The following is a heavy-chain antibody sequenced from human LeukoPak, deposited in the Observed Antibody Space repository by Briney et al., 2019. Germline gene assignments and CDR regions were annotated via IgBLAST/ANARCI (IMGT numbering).Heavy chain of an antibody. CDR1: GGSISSYY. Sequence: PSETLSLTCTVSGGSISSYYWSWIRQPPGKGLEWIGYIYYSGSTNYNPSLKSRVTISVDTSKNQFSLKLSSVTAADTAVYYCARVMYYYGSGSRACAFDIWGQGTMVTVSS. CDR3: ARVMYYYGSGSRACAFDI. J-gene: IGHJ3*02. V-gene: IGHV4-59*01. D-gene: IGHD3-10*01. CDR2: IYYSGST.